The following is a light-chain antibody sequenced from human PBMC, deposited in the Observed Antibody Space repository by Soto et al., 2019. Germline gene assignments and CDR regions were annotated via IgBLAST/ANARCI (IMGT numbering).Light chain of an antibody. J-gene: IGLJ2*01. CDR3: TCFAGSDNLR. V-gene: IGLV2-8*01. Sequence: QSALTQPPSASGSPGQSVTISCTGTSSDVGGHNYVSWYQQHPGKAPKLLIYEVIQRPSGVPDRFSGSKSGNTASLTVSGLPAEDEADYYCTCFAGSDNLRFGVGTKLTVL. CDR1: SSDVGGHNY. CDR2: EVI.